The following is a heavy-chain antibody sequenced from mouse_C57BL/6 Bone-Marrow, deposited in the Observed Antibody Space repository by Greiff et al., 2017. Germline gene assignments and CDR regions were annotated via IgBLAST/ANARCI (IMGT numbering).Heavy chain of an antibody. V-gene: IGHV1-4*01. D-gene: IGHD2-3*01. CDR2: INPSSGYT. Sequence: QVQLQQSGAELARPGASVKMSCKASGYTFTSYTMHWVKQRPGQGLEWIGYINPSSGYTKYNQKFKDKATLTADKSSSTAYMQLSSLTSEDSAVYYCARDGYYVPWYFDVWGTGTTVTVSS. CDR3: ARDGYYVPWYFDV. CDR1: GYTFTSYT. J-gene: IGHJ1*03.